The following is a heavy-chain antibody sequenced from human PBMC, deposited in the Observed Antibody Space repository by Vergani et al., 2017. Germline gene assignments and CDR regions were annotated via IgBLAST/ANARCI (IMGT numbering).Heavy chain of an antibody. CDR3: ARSVYYGSGSPYYMDV. CDR1: GGSINSYY. J-gene: IGHJ6*03. V-gene: IGHV4-59*01. CDR2: IDYSGST. Sequence: QVQLQESGPGLVKPSEILSLTCTVSGGSINSYYWSWIRQPPGKGLQWIGYIDYSGSTNYNPSLKSRVTISVDTSKNQFSLKLSSVTAADTAVYYCARSVYYGSGSPYYMDVWGKGTTVTVSS. D-gene: IGHD3-10*01.